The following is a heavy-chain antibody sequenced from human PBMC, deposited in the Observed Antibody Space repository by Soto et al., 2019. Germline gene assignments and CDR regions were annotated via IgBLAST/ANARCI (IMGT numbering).Heavy chain of an antibody. V-gene: IGHV3-23*01. CDR3: AKSWGDTWEQSAFDM. Sequence: EVPLLESGGGLVQPGGSLRLSCAESFNSHSMSWVRQAPGKGLEWVSGISATGGSTHYADTVKGRFTISRDNSKNTVYLQINSLRAEDTALYYCAKSWGDTWEQSAFDMWGQGTMVTVSS. J-gene: IGHJ3*02. D-gene: IGHD5-18*01. CDR2: ISATGGST. CDR1: FNSHS.